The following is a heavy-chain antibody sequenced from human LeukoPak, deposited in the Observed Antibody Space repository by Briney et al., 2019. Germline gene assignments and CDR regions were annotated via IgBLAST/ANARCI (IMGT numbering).Heavy chain of an antibody. J-gene: IGHJ4*02. Sequence: GGSLRLSCVASGFPFSSYWMTWVRQAPGKGLEWVANIKQDGSKKSYVDSVKGRFTISRDNAKNSLYLQMNSLRAKDTAIYYCARVGYIDEGIDYWGQGTLVTVSS. CDR2: IKQDGSKK. CDR1: GFPFSSYW. CDR3: ARVGYIDEGIDY. V-gene: IGHV3-7*04. D-gene: IGHD5-24*01.